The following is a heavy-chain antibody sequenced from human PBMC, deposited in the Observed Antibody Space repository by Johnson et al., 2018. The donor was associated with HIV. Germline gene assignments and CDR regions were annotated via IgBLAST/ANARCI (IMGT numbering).Heavy chain of an antibody. D-gene: IGHD5-24*01. J-gene: IGHJ3*02. V-gene: IGHV3-30*18. CDR2: ISYDGSNK. CDR3: AKERGKRWLHPRDAFDI. Sequence: QVQLVESGGGVVQPGRSLRLSCAASGFTFNSYGMHWVRQAPGKGLEWVAVISYDGSNKYYADSVKGRFTISRDNSKNTLYLRMNSLRVEDTAVYYCAKERGKRWLHPRDAFDIWGQGTMVTFSS. CDR1: GFTFNSYG.